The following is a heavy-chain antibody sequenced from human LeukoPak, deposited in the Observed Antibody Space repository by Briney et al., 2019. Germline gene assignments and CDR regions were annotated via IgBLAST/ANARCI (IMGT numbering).Heavy chain of an antibody. J-gene: IGHJ4*02. CDR3: ARHYVGARAGYSSGWYYPGFDY. CDR1: GGSISSYY. V-gene: IGHV4-59*08. D-gene: IGHD6-19*01. CDR2: IYYSGST. Sequence: PSETLSLTCTVSGGSISSYYWSWIRQPPGKGLAWIGYIYYSGSTNYNPSLKSRVTISVDTSKNQFSLKLSSVTAADTAVYYCARHYVGARAGYSSGWYYPGFDYWGQGTLVTVSS.